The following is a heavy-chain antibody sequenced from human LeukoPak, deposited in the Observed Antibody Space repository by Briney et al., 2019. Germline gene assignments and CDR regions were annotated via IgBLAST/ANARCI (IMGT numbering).Heavy chain of an antibody. D-gene: IGHD5-18*01. Sequence: GGSLRLSCAASGFTFTSYSINWVRQAPGKGLEWVSSISSSSNYIYSADSLKGRFTISRDNAKNSLYLQVNSLRAEGTAVYYCARGIQLWAFPFDYWGHGTLVTVSS. CDR1: GFTFTSYS. J-gene: IGHJ4*01. CDR2: ISSSSNYI. V-gene: IGHV3-21*01. CDR3: ARGIQLWAFPFDY.